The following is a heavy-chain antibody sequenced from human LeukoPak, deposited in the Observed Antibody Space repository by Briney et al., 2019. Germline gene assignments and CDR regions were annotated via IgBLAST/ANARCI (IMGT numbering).Heavy chain of an antibody. Sequence: PGGSLRLSCTASGFIFSSYAMSWVRQAPGKGLEWVSAINPSGDGTFYAESVKGRFTISRDNSANLVYLQMDSLTIEDTAVYFCARDWGRGNSYYFDYWGQGTLVTVSS. V-gene: IGHV3-23*01. J-gene: IGHJ4*02. CDR1: GFIFSSYA. D-gene: IGHD4-23*01. CDR2: INPSGDGT. CDR3: ARDWGRGNSYYFDY.